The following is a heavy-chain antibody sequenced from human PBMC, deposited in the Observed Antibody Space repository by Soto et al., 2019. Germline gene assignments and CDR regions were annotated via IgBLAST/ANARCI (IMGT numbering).Heavy chain of an antibody. J-gene: IGHJ4*02. CDR3: AKDFGHYDILIGYPTLGS. CDR2: VSRSGDNT. Sequence: PGGSLRLSCAASGFTFSSYAMSWVRQAPGEGLEWVSAVSRSGDNTYHADSVKGRFTISRDNSKNTLYLQMNSLRVEDTAVYYCAKDFGHYDILIGYPTLGSWGQGTLVTVSS. CDR1: GFTFSSYA. V-gene: IGHV3-23*01. D-gene: IGHD3-9*01.